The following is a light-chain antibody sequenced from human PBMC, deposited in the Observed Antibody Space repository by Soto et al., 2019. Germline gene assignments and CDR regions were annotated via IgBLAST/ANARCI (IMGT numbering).Light chain of an antibody. V-gene: IGKV1-5*01. Sequence: DIQMTQSPSTLSASVGDSITITCRASQTISSWLAWYQQKPGKAPKVLIYDASSLESGISSRFSGSRFGTEFTLTISSLQPEDFGTYYCQQTYSTFVSFGGGTKVETK. CDR1: QTISSW. CDR3: QQTYSTFVS. J-gene: IGKJ4*01. CDR2: DAS.